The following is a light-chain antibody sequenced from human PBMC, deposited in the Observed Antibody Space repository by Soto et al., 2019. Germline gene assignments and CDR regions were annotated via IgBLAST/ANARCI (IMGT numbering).Light chain of an antibody. CDR3: QQRGDWPRT. J-gene: IGKJ1*01. V-gene: IGKV3-11*01. CDR2: DSS. Sequence: EIVLTQSPATLSLSPGERATLSCRASQSFSNNLAWYQQKPGQAPRLLIYDSSTRATGIPPRFSGSGSGTDFTLTFSSLEPADFAVYYCQQRGDWPRTFGQGTKVDIK. CDR1: QSFSNN.